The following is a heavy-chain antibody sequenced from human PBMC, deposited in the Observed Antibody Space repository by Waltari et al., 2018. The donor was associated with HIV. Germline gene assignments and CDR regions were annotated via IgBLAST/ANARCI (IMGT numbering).Heavy chain of an antibody. V-gene: IGHV4-31*03. CDR1: GGSISSGGYY. D-gene: IGHD3-22*01. CDR3: ARDYYDGTGYHHFDY. Sequence: QVQLQESGPGLVKPSQTLSLTCTVSGGSISSGGYYWNWIRQPPGKGLEWIGYIYYSGATYYNPSLKSRLTISIDTSKNQFSLKLSSVTAADTAVYYCARDYYDGTGYHHFDYWGQGTLVTVSS. J-gene: IGHJ4*02. CDR2: IYYSGAT.